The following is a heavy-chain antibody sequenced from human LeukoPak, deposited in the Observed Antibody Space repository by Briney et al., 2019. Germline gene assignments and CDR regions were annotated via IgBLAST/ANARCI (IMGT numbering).Heavy chain of an antibody. CDR3: ASALQDDYGDYFG. J-gene: IGHJ4*02. D-gene: IGHD4-17*01. CDR1: GYTFTSYD. Sequence: ASVKVSCKASGYTFTSYDINWVRQATEQGLEWMGWMNPNSGNTGYAQKFQGRVTMTRNTSISTAYMELSSLRSEDTAVYYCASALQDDYGDYFGWGQGTLVSVSS. CDR2: MNPNSGNT. V-gene: IGHV1-8*01.